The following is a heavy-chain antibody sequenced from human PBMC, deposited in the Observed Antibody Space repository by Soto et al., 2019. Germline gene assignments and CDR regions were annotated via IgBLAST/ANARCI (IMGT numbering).Heavy chain of an antibody. V-gene: IGHV3-23*01. CDR2: ISGSGGST. D-gene: IGHD1-1*01. CDR1: GFTFSSYA. Sequence: GGSLRLSCAASGFTFSSYAMSWVRQAPGKGLEWVSAISGSGGSTYYADSVKGRFTISRDNSKNTLYLQMNSLRAEDTAVYYCAKEMEAGKLQKLAPWLRGPLCLDYWGQGTLVTVSS. CDR3: AKEMEAGKLQKLAPWLRGPLCLDY. J-gene: IGHJ4*02.